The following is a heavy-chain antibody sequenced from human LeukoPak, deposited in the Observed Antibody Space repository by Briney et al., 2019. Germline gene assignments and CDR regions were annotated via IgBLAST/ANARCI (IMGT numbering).Heavy chain of an antibody. J-gene: IGHJ4*02. V-gene: IGHV4-59*01. CDR3: ARTYYYDSSGYTGVAFDY. D-gene: IGHD3-22*01. CDR1: GGFISRFY. CDR2: LYYSGST. Sequence: SETLCLPYAVSGGFISRFYWRCMRHPPAKGLVWRGNLYYSGSTNYNSSLKSRVTISVDTSKNQFSLKLSSVTAADTAVYYCARTYYYDSSGYTGVAFDYWGQGTLVTVSS.